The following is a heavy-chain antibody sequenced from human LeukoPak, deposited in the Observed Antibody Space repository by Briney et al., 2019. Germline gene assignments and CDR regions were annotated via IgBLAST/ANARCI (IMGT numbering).Heavy chain of an antibody. CDR2: FDPEDGET. V-gene: IGHV1-24*01. D-gene: IGHD3-3*01. CDR3: ATARSFWSGYYGYNCFDP. J-gene: IGHJ5*02. CDR1: GYTLTELS. Sequence: GASVKVSCKVSGYTLTELSMHWVRQAPGKGLEWMGGFDPEDGETIYAQKFQGRVTMTEDTSTDTAYMELSSLRSEDTAVYYCATARSFWSGYYGYNCFDPWGQGTLVTVSS.